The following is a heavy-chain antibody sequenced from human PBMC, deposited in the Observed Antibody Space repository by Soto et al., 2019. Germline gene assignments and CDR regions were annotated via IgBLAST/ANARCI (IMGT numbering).Heavy chain of an antibody. V-gene: IGHV1-2*02. D-gene: IGHD1-26*01. CDR1: GYTFTGHY. Sequence: GASVKVSCKASGYTFTGHYIHWVRQAPEQGPEWMGEIGPESGATRDAQKFQGRVTMTRDMSITTVYMELNNLSPDDTAVYYCGRGRSGQIVVFYWGQGTPVTVSS. CDR3: GRGRSGQIVVFY. CDR2: IGPESGAT. J-gene: IGHJ4*02.